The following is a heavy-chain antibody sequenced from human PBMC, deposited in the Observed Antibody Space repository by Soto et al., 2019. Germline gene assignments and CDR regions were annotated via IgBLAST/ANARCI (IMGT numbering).Heavy chain of an antibody. CDR3: AHRRDATGRVPAAISAWFDP. Sequence: SGPTLVNPTQTLTLTCTFSGFSLRTSGEGVGWIRQPPGKALEWLALIFWDDDKRYNSSLRSRLTITKATSKNQVVLTLTNMDPVDTATYYCAHRRDATGRVPAAISAWFDPWGQGTQVTVSS. CDR2: IFWDDDK. CDR1: GFSLRTSGEG. V-gene: IGHV2-5*02. J-gene: IGHJ5*02. D-gene: IGHD2-2*01.